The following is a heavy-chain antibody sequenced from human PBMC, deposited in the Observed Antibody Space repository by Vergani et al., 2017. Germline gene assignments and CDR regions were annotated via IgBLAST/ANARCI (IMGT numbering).Heavy chain of an antibody. CDR3: SNLWFGELSGDYFDY. CDR1: GFTFSSYG. D-gene: IGHD3-10*01. Sequence: QVQLVESGGGVVHPGGSLRLSCAASGFTFSSYGMHWVRQTPGKGLEWVAFIRNDGSNKNYADSVKGRFTISRDNSKNTLYLQMNSLIAEDTAVYYCSNLWFGELSGDYFDYWGQGTLVTVSS. J-gene: IGHJ4*02. CDR2: IRNDGSNK. V-gene: IGHV3-30*02.